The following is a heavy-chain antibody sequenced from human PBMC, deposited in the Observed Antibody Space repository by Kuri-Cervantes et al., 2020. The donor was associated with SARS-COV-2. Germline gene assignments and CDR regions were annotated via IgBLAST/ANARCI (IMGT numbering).Heavy chain of an antibody. Sequence: GGSLRLSCAASGFTFSSYGMHWVRQAPGKGLEWVAVIWYDGSNKYYADSVKGRFTISRDNSKNTLYLQMNSLRAEDAAVYYCAKRPAVVRSFDYWGQGTLVTVSS. CDR3: AKRPAVVRSFDY. J-gene: IGHJ4*02. CDR1: GFTFSSYG. V-gene: IGHV3-33*06. CDR2: IWYDGSNK. D-gene: IGHD2-15*01.